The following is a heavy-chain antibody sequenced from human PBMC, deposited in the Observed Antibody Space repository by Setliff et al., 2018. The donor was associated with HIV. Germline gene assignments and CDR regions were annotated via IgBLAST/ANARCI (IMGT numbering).Heavy chain of an antibody. V-gene: IGHV4-31*03. CDR1: GGSINSGGYY. Sequence: LSLTCTVSGGSINSGGYYWSWIRQHPGKGLEWIGYIYYSGTTYYNPSVKSRVTISLDTSKNQFSLKLSSMTAADTAVYYCARATFEQLGNFDYWGQGTLVTVSS. D-gene: IGHD6-6*01. CDR3: ARATFEQLGNFDY. J-gene: IGHJ4*02. CDR2: IYYSGTT.